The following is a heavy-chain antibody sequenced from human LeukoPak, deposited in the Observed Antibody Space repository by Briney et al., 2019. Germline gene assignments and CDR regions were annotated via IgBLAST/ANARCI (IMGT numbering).Heavy chain of an antibody. CDR2: IWYDGSNK. CDR3: ARDNIAARPFDY. V-gene: IGHV3-33*01. D-gene: IGHD6-6*01. J-gene: IGHJ4*02. Sequence: GRSLRLSCAASGFTFSSYGMHWVRQAPGKGLEWVAVIWYDGSNKYYADSVKGRFTISRDNSKNTLYLQMNSPRAEDTAVYYCARDNIAARPFDYWGQGTLVTVSS. CDR1: GFTFSSYG.